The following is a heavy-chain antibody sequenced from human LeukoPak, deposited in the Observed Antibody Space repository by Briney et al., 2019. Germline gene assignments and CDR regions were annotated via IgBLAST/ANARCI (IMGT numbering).Heavy chain of an antibody. D-gene: IGHD3-3*01. J-gene: IGHJ4*02. CDR3: ARARRITIFGVVITNDY. V-gene: IGHV1-2*02. Sequence: ASVKVSCKASGHTFTGYYMHWVRQAPGQGLEWMGWINPNSGGTNYAQKFQGRVTMTRDTSISTAYMELSRLRSDDTAVYYCARARRITIFGVVITNDYWGQGTLVTVSS. CDR1: GHTFTGYY. CDR2: INPNSGGT.